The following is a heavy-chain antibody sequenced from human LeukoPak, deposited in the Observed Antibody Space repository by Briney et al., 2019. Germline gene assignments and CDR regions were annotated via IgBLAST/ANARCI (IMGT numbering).Heavy chain of an antibody. CDR2: INWNGGST. J-gene: IGHJ4*02. V-gene: IGHV3-20*04. CDR1: GFTFDDYG. CDR3: ARVVLSRGERDY. D-gene: IGHD5-24*01. Sequence: GGSLRLSCAASGFTFDDYGMSWVRHAPGKGLEWVSDINWNGGSTGYVDSVKGRFTISRDNAEKFLYLQMNSLRAEDTALYYCARVVLSRGERDYWGQGTLVTVSS.